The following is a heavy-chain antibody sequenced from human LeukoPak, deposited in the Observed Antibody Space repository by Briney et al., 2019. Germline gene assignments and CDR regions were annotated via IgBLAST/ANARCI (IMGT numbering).Heavy chain of an antibody. V-gene: IGHV3-30*04. CDR1: GFIFNNYA. CDR3: ARVGGSGWYGYIDY. J-gene: IGHJ4*02. CDR2: ISYNETNK. D-gene: IGHD6-19*01. Sequence: GRSLRLSCTASGFIFNNYAMHWVRRAPGKGLEWVALISYNETNKYYPGSVKGRFTISRDSSKNTVYLQMGSLRADDTAVYYCARVGGSGWYGYIDYWGQGTLVRVSS.